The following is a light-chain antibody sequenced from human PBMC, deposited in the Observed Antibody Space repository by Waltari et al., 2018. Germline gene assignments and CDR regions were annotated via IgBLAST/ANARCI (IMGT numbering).Light chain of an antibody. CDR1: NIGSKS. J-gene: IGLJ3*02. CDR2: DDT. CDR3: QVWDSSSDHLWV. V-gene: IGLV3-21*02. Sequence: SYVLTQPPSVSVAPGQTARLTCGGENIGSKSVHWYQQRPGQAPVLVVSDDTDRPSGIPWRFAGSDPGTTATLTISRVEGGDEADLYCQVWDSSSDHLWVFGGGTKLTVL.